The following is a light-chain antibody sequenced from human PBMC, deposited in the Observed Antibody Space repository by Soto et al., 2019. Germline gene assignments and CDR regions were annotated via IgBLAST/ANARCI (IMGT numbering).Light chain of an antibody. CDR2: GNS. V-gene: IGLV1-40*01. Sequence: QSVLTQPPSVSGAPGQRVTISCTGSSSNIGAGYDVHWYQQLPGTAPKLLIYGNSNRPSGVPDRFSGSNSGTSASLAITGLQAEDEPDYYCQSYDSSLSGSVFGGGTKLTVL. J-gene: IGLJ3*02. CDR3: QSYDSSLSGSV. CDR1: SSNIGAGYD.